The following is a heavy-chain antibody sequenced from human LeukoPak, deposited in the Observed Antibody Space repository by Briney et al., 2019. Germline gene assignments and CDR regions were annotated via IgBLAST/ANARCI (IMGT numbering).Heavy chain of an antibody. J-gene: IGHJ3*02. CDR3: AREEVPHGFDI. V-gene: IGHV4-59*01. CDR2: IYYSGST. CDR1: GGSISTYY. Sequence: SETLSLTCTVSGGSISTYYWSWIRQSPGKGLEYIGYIYYSGSTNYNPSLKSRVTMSLDTSKNQFSLKLSSVTAADTAVYYCAREEVPHGFDIWGQGTMVTVSS.